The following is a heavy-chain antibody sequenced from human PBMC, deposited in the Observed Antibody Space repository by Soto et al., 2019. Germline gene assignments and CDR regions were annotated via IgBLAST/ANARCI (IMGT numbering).Heavy chain of an antibody. CDR2: MNPNSGNT. D-gene: IGHD4-17*01. V-gene: IGHV1-8*01. J-gene: IGHJ3*02. CDR1: GYTFTSYD. CDR3: ARGGRYGDYTPDDAFDI. Sequence: ASLKVSCKASGYTFTSYDVNWVRQATGQGLEWMGWMNPNSGNTGYAQKFQGRVTMTRNTSISTAYMELSSLRSEDTAVYYCARGGRYGDYTPDDAFDIWGQGTMVTVSS.